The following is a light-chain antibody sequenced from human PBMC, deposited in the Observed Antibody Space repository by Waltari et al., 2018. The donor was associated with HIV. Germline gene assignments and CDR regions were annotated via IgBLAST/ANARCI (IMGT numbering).Light chain of an antibody. CDR3: QQYYNIPPT. CDR2: GAS. Sequence: DIVMTQSPDSLALSLGERATINCMSSQTISYISKNRQYLDGYQHKPGQNPRLLIYGASTRASGVPDRFSGSGSGTHFTLIINSLQSEDVAAYFCQQYYNIPPTFGQGTKVEIK. CDR1: QTISYISKNRQY. V-gene: IGKV4-1*01. J-gene: IGKJ1*01.